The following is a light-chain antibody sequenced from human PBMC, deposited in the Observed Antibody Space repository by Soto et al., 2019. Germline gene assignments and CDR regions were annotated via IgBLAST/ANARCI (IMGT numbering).Light chain of an antibody. CDR2: QDT. Sequence: SYELTQPPSVSVSPGQTASITCSGDKLGTKYACWYQQKPGQSPVLVIYQDTKRPSGIPERFAGSNSGDTATLTISGTQTMDEADYYCQPWDRSTVVFGGGTKLTVL. CDR1: KLGTKY. J-gene: IGLJ2*01. V-gene: IGLV3-1*01. CDR3: QPWDRSTVV.